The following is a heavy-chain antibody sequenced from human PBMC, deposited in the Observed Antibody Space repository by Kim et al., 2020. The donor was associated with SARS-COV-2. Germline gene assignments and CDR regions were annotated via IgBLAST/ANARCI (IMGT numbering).Heavy chain of an antibody. J-gene: IGHJ4*02. V-gene: IGHV3-74*01. D-gene: IGHD5-12*01. Sequence: GGSLRLSCEASGFTFINHYIHRVRQAPGKGLVWVSRIATDGYRTDYEDSVRGRFTMSRDNAKSTVYLQMNSLRVEDTAVYYCARHSYSGTPGDDFWGQGTLVTVSS. CDR1: GFTFINHY. CDR2: IATDGYRT. CDR3: ARHSYSGTPGDDF.